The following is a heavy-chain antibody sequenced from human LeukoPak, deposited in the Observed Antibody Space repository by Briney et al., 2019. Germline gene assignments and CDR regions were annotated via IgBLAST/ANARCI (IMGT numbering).Heavy chain of an antibody. CDR3: ARGVVIAPQTFDY. Sequence: SETLSLTCTVSGGSISSSSYYWGWIRQPPGKGLEWIGNIYYSGSTYYNPSLKSRVTISVDTSKNQFSLKLSSVTAADTAVYYCARGVVIAPQTFDYWGQGTLVTVSS. CDR1: GGSISSSSYY. J-gene: IGHJ4*02. D-gene: IGHD2-21*01. CDR2: IYYSGST. V-gene: IGHV4-39*07.